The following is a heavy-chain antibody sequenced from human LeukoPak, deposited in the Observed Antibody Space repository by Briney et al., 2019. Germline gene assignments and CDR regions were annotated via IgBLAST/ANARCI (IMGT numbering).Heavy chain of an antibody. CDR2: IYYSGST. J-gene: IGHJ6*03. CDR3: AAWYYYGSGSYYNSLYYYYYYMDV. CDR1: GGSFSGYY. Sequence: PSETLSLTCAVYGGSFSGYYWSWIRQPPGKGLEWIGSIYYSGSTYYNPSLKSRVTISVDTSKNQFSLKLSSVTAADTAVYYCAAWYYYGSGSYYNSLYYYYYYMDVWGKGTTVTVSS. V-gene: IGHV4-34*01. D-gene: IGHD3-10*01.